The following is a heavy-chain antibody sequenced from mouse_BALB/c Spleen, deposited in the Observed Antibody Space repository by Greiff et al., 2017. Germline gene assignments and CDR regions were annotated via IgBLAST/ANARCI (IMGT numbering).Heavy chain of an antibody. CDR1: GFTFSSYA. D-gene: IGHD1-1*01. CDR2: ISSGGST. CDR3: AGVVADYAMDY. J-gene: IGHJ4*01. Sequence: DVKLVESGGGLVKPGGSLKLSCAASGFTFSSYAMSWVRQTPEKRLEWVASISSGGSTYYPDSVKGRFTISRDNARNILYLQMSSLRSEDTAMYYCAGVVADYAMDYWGQGTSVTVSS. V-gene: IGHV5-6-5*01.